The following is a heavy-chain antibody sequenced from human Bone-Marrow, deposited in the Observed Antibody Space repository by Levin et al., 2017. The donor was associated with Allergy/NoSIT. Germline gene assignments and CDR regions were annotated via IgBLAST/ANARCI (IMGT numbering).Heavy chain of an antibody. CDR3: ARTTVNNWNFLHFDY. CDR1: GYTFTSYA. J-gene: IGHJ4*02. Sequence: ASVKVSCKASGYTFTSYAMHWVRQAPGQRLEWMGWINAGNGNTKYSQKFQGRVTITRDTSASTAYMELSSLRSEDTAVYYCARTTVNNWNFLHFDYWGQGTLVTVSS. CDR2: INAGNGNT. D-gene: IGHD1-7*01. V-gene: IGHV1-3*01.